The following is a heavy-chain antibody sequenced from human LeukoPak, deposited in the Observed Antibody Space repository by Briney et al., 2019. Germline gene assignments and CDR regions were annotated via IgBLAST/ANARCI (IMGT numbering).Heavy chain of an antibody. CDR3: ARQPPLWFGGSPRYYYMDV. CDR1: GFTFTRSA. V-gene: IGHV1-58*02. Sequence: GTSVKVFCKASGFTFTRSAMQWVRQARGQPCEGIGWLVVGSGNTKYAQKFQERVTITRDMYTGTAYTELSSLSSEDTAVYYCARQPPLWFGGSPRYYYMDVWGKGTTVTVSS. CDR2: LVVGSGNT. J-gene: IGHJ6*03. D-gene: IGHD3-10*01.